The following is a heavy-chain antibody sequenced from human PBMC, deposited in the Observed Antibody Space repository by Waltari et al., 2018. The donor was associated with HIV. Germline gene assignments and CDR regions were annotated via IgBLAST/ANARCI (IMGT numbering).Heavy chain of an antibody. CDR3: ARVTTVTGDSYFYYGMDV. V-gene: IGHV1-2*06. Sequence: QVQLVQSGAEVRKPGASVKVSCKDSGYTFTGTHLHWVRQAPGQGLEWMGRIKPNSGGTNYAQKFQARVTMTRDTSIGAAYMELSSLRPNDTAVYYCARVTTVTGDSYFYYGMDVWGQGTTVTVSS. D-gene: IGHD4-17*01. CDR2: IKPNSGGT. CDR1: GYTFTGTH. J-gene: IGHJ6*02.